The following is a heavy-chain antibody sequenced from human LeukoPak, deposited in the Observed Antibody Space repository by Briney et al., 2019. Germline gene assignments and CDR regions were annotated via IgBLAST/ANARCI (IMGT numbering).Heavy chain of an antibody. CDR2: IYYSGST. D-gene: IGHD1-26*01. Sequence: SETLSLTCTVSGGSISSYYWGWIRQPPGKGLEWIGSIYYSGSTYYNPSLKSRVTISVDTSKNQFSLKLSSVTAADTAVYYCARGPYSGSYHRFPFFDYWGQGTLVTVSS. CDR1: GGSISSYY. CDR3: ARGPYSGSYHRFPFFDY. J-gene: IGHJ4*02. V-gene: IGHV4-39*01.